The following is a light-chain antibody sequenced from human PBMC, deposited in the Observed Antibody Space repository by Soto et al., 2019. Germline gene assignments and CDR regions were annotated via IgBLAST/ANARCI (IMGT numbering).Light chain of an antibody. CDR3: QYYGSSVT. Sequence: DIQMTQSPSSVSASVGDRVTITCRSSEDISTWLAWYQQKPGKAPKLLIYDASSLESGVPSRFSGSGSGTEFTLTISRLEPEDFAVYYCQYYGSSVTFAGGTKVDIK. J-gene: IGKJ4*01. V-gene: IGKV1-12*01. CDR2: DAS. CDR1: EDISTW.